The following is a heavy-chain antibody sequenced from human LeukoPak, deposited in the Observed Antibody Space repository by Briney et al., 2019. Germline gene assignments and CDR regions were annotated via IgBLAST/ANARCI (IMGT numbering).Heavy chain of an antibody. D-gene: IGHD3-10*01. CDR1: GYTFTSNY. Sequence: GASVKVSCKAFGYTFTSNYMHWVRQAPGQGPEWMGVISPSGGSTTYAQKFQGRVTLTRDMSTSTDYLELSSLRSEDTAVYYCAREEDYGSGSYKRWFDPWGQGTLVTVSS. J-gene: IGHJ5*02. CDR3: AREEDYGSGSYKRWFDP. V-gene: IGHV1-46*01. CDR2: ISPSGGST.